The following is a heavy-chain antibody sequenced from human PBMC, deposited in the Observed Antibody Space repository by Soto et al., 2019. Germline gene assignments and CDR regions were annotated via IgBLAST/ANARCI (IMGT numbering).Heavy chain of an antibody. V-gene: IGHV4-31*03. CDR2: IYYSGST. J-gene: IGHJ6*02. D-gene: IGHD3-9*01. Sequence: SETLSLTCTVSGGSISSGGYYWSWIRQHPGKGLEWIGYIYYSGSTYYNPSLKSRVTISVDTSKNQFSLKLSSVTAADTAVYYCARLPYYDILTGWLYGMDVWGQGTTVTVS. CDR1: GGSISSGGYY. CDR3: ARLPYYDILTGWLYGMDV.